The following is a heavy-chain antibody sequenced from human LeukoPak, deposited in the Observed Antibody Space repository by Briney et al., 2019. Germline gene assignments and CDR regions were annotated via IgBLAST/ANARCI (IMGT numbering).Heavy chain of an antibody. D-gene: IGHD3-10*01. CDR1: GGTFSSYA. V-gene: IGHV1-69*13. Sequence: GASVKVSCKASGGTFSSYAISWVRQAPGQGLEWMGGIIPIFGTANYAQKFQGRVTVTADESTSTAYMELSSLRSEDTAVYYCARGRLRFGESYDAFDIWGQGTMVTVSS. J-gene: IGHJ3*02. CDR3: ARGRLRFGESYDAFDI. CDR2: IIPIFGTA.